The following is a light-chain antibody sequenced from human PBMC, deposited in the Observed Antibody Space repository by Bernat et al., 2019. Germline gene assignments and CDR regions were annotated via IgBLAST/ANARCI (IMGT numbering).Light chain of an antibody. Sequence: QSVLTQPPSVSGAPGQRGILSCTGSSSNMGTDYTVSWYQQLPGAAPKVLIYFSTYRPSGVPDRFSASWSGTSASLVITGLHPEDEATYYCQSYDSSLNAWVFGGGTKLTVL. CDR2: FST. CDR1: SSNMGTDYT. V-gene: IGLV1-40*01. CDR3: QSYDSSLNAWV. J-gene: IGLJ3*02.